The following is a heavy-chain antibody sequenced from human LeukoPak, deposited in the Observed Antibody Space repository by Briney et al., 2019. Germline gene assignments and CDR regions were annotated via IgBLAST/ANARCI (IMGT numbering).Heavy chain of an antibody. V-gene: IGHV1-69*13. CDR3: ARPRGCSYGLVQALPFDY. Sequence: ASVKVSCKASGGTFSSYAISWVRQAPGQGLEWMGGIIPIFGTANYAQKFQGRVTITADESTSTAYMELSSLRSEDTAVYYCARPRGCSYGLVQALPFDYWGQGTLVTVSS. J-gene: IGHJ4*02. CDR2: IIPIFGTA. CDR1: GGTFSSYA. D-gene: IGHD5-18*01.